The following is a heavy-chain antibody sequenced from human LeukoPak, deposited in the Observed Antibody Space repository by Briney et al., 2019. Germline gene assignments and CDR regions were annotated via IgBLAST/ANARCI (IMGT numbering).Heavy chain of an antibody. CDR1: GFTFSNYG. CDR3: AKASAMIVVVSKHFDY. J-gene: IGHJ4*02. V-gene: IGHV3-30*02. Sequence: GGSLRLSCAASGFTFSNYGVHWVRQAPGKGLEWVAFIRYDGTKKYYADSVKGRFTISRDNSKNTLYLQMNSLRAEDTAVYYCAKASAMIVVVSKHFDYWGQGTLVTVSS. CDR2: IRYDGTKK. D-gene: IGHD3-22*01.